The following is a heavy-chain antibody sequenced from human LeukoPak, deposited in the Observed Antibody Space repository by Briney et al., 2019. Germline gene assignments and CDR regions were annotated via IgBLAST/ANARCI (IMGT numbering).Heavy chain of an antibody. V-gene: IGHV4-34*01. Sequence: PSETLSLTCAVYGGSFSGYYWSWIRQPPGKGLEWIGEINHSGSTNYNPSLKSRVTISVDTSKNQFSLRLSSVTAADTAVYYCARVSGSYSYNYYYYGMDVWGKGTTVTVSS. D-gene: IGHD3-10*01. CDR3: ARVSGSYSYNYYYYGMDV. J-gene: IGHJ6*04. CDR2: INHSGST. CDR1: GGSFSGYY.